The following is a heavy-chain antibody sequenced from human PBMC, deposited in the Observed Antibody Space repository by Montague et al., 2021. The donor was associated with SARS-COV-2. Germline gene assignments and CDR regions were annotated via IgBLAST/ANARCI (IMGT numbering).Heavy chain of an antibody. D-gene: IGHD3-10*01. CDR3: AGGLLWFGEFGY. CDR2: ISYDGSNK. V-gene: IGHV3-30-3*01. Sequence: SLRLSCAASGFTFSSYAMHWVRQAPGKGLEWVAVISYDGSNKYYADSVKGRFTISRDNSKNTLYPQMNSLRAEDTAVYYCAGGLLWFGEFGYWGPGTLVTVSS. J-gene: IGHJ4*02. CDR1: GFTFSSYA.